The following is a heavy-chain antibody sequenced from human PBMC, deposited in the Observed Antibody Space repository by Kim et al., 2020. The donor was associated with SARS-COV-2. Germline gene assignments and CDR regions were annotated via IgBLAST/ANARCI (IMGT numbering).Heavy chain of an antibody. CDR1: GYTFTSYG. CDR3: ARDYSTMIVVVIISMDV. Sequence: ASVKVSCKASGYTFTSYGISWVRQAPGQGLEWMGWISAYNGNTNYAQKLQGRVTMTTDTSTSTAYMELRSLRSDDTAVYYCARDYSTMIVVVIISMDVWGQGTTVTVSS. CDR2: ISAYNGNT. D-gene: IGHD3-22*01. J-gene: IGHJ6*02. V-gene: IGHV1-18*01.